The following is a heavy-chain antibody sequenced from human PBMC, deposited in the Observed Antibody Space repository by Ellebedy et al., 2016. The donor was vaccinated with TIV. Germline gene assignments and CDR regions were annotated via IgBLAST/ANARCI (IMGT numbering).Heavy chain of an antibody. CDR2: INPNSGGT. CDR1: GYTFTGYY. Sequence: ASVKVSCKASGYTFTGYYMHWVRQAPGQGLEWMGWINPNSGGTNYAQKFQGRVTMTTDTSTSTAYMELRSLRSDDTAVYYCARSLFCSSTSCYTGAGYYYYGMDVWGQGTTVTVSS. J-gene: IGHJ6*02. V-gene: IGHV1-2*02. CDR3: ARSLFCSSTSCYTGAGYYYYGMDV. D-gene: IGHD2-2*02.